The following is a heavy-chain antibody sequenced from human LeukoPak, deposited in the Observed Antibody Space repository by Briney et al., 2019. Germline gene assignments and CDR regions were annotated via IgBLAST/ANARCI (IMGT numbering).Heavy chain of an antibody. V-gene: IGHV1-8*01. D-gene: IGHD5-18*01. J-gene: IGHJ4*02. Sequence: ASVKVSCKASGYTFTTLDINWVRQTTGQGLEWMGWMSPESGNTGYAQKFQGRVTMTRDTSISTAYMELTSLTSDDTAVYYCARARYSYGQIDYWGQGTLVTVSS. CDR1: GYTFTTLD. CDR3: ARARYSYGQIDY. CDR2: MSPESGNT.